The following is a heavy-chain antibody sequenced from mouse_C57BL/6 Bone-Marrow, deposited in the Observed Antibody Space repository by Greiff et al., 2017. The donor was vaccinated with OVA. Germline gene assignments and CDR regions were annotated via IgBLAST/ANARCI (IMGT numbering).Heavy chain of an antibody. CDR1: GYTFTSYW. Sequence: EVQLQQSGPVLARPGASVKMSCKTSGYTFTSYWMHWVKQRPGQGLEWIGAIYPGNSDTSYNQKFKGKAKLTAVTSASTAYMELSSLTNEDSAVYYCTRSGWLLPAWFAYWGQGTLVTVSA. CDR2: IYPGNSDT. CDR3: TRSGWLLPAWFAY. J-gene: IGHJ3*01. V-gene: IGHV1-5*01. D-gene: IGHD2-3*01.